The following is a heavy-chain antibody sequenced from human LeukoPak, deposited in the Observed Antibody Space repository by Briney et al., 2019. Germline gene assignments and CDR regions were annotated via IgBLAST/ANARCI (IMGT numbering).Heavy chain of an antibody. V-gene: IGHV3-30*02. Sequence: GGPLRLFCTASGFTFSSYGMHWLRHAPGKGLEWVAFIRYDGSNKYYAVSVKGRFTNSRDNSKNTLYVQMNSLRAEDTALYYCAKSHCRYLLLPDAFDIWGQGTMVTVSS. J-gene: IGHJ3*02. D-gene: IGHD2-2*01. CDR3: AKSHCRYLLLPDAFDI. CDR1: GFTFSSYG. CDR2: IRYDGSNK.